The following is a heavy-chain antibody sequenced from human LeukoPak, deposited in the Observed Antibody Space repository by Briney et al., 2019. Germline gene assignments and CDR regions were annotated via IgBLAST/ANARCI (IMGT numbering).Heavy chain of an antibody. CDR3: ARAKGYLYSSSWALSFDY. Sequence: GGSLRLSCAASGFTFSSYWMSWVRQAPGRGLEWVANIKQDGSEKYYVDSVKGRFTISRDNAKNSLYLQVNSLRAEDTAVYYCARAKGYLYSSSWALSFDYWGQGTLVTVSS. CDR2: IKQDGSEK. J-gene: IGHJ4*02. V-gene: IGHV3-7*01. D-gene: IGHD6-13*01. CDR1: GFTFSSYW.